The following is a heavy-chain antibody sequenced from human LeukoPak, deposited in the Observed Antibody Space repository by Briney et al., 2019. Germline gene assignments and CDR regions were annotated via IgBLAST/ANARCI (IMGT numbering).Heavy chain of an antibody. V-gene: IGHV4-39*01. J-gene: IGHJ4*02. D-gene: IGHD6-6*01. CDR2: IYNSGST. Sequence: SETLSLTCTVSGCSVSSRSYYWGWIRQPPGRGLEWIGSIYNSGSTYYNPSLKSRVTISVDTSKNQFSLKLSSVTAADTAVYYCASRIPGRLFDYWGQGTLVTVAS. CDR1: GCSVSSRSYY. CDR3: ASRIPGRLFDY.